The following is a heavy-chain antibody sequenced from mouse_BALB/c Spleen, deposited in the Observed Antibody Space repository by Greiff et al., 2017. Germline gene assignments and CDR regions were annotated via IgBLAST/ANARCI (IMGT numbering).Heavy chain of an antibody. CDR1: GDSITSGY. CDR2: ISYSGST. CDR3: ARRSLIYGSSFDY. V-gene: IGHV3-8*02. J-gene: IGHJ2*01. Sequence: EVHLVESGPSLVKPSQTLSLTCSVTGDSITSGYWNWIRKFPGNKLEYMGYISYSGSTYYNPSLKSRISITRDTSKNQYYLQLNSVTTEDTATYYCARRSLIYGSSFDYWGQGTTLTVSS. D-gene: IGHD1-1*01.